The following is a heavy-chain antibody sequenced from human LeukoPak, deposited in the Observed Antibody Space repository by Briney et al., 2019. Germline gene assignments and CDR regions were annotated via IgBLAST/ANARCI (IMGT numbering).Heavy chain of an antibody. CDR2: IWYDGSNK. V-gene: IGHV3-33*01. CDR3: AREGTAAAGKRRSSQFDY. CDR1: GFTFSSYG. Sequence: GGSLRLPCAASGFTFSSYGMHWVRQAPGKGLEWAAVIWYDGSNKYYADSVKGRFTISRDNSKNTLYLQMNSLRAEDTAVYYCAREGTAAAGKRRSSQFDYWGQGTLVTVSS. J-gene: IGHJ4*02. D-gene: IGHD6-13*01.